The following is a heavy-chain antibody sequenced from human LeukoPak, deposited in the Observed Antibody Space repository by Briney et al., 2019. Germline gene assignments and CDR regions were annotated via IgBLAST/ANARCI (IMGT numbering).Heavy chain of an antibody. CDR1: GGSISSYY. Sequence: SETLSLTCTVSGGSISSYYWSWIRQPPGKGLEWIGYIYYSGSTNYNPSLKSRVTISVDTSKNQFSLKLSSVTAADTAVYYCARARTTVQGREGFDPWGQGTLVTVSS. V-gene: IGHV4-59*12. J-gene: IGHJ5*02. CDR3: ARARTTVQGREGFDP. CDR2: IYYSGST. D-gene: IGHD4-11*01.